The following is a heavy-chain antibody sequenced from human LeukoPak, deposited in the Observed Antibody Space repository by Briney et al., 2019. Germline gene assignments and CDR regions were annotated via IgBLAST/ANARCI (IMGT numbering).Heavy chain of an antibody. D-gene: IGHD3-10*01. CDR2: INHSGST. V-gene: IGHV4-34*01. CDR3: ARGGRFHAFDI. Sequence: TSETLSLTCAVYGRSFINYYWTWIRQPPGKGLEWIGEINHSGSTNYNPSLKSRVTISVDRSKNQFSLKLSSVTAADTAVYYCARGGRFHAFDIWGQGTMVTVSS. CDR1: GRSFINYY. J-gene: IGHJ3*02.